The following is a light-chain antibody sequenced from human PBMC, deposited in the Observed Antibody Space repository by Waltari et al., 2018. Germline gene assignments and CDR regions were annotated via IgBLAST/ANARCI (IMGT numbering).Light chain of an antibody. CDR3: QQYNRWPPIT. J-gene: IGKJ5*01. CDR2: GAF. CDR1: QGISDN. V-gene: IGKV3-15*01. Sequence: EIVMTQSPATLSVSPGERATLSCRASQGISDNLAWYQQKPGQAPRLLIYGAFTRATGIPARFTGRGSGTEFPLTLSSLQFEDSAVYYCQQYNRWPPITFGQGTRLEIK.